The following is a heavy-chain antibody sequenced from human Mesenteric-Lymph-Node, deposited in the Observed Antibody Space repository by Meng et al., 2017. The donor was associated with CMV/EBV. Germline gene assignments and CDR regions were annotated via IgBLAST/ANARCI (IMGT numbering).Heavy chain of an antibody. CDR3: ARVSGAGSPITD. J-gene: IGHJ4*02. V-gene: IGHV4-30-2*01. CDR1: GGSISSGGDS. CDR2: IYHSGST. Sequence: AVSGGSISSGGDSWSWSRQPPGKGLEWIGFIYHSGSTDKNASLKSRVTISVDRSKNQFSLKLTSVTAADTAVYYCARVSGAGSPITDWGQGTLVTVSS. D-gene: IGHD3-10*01.